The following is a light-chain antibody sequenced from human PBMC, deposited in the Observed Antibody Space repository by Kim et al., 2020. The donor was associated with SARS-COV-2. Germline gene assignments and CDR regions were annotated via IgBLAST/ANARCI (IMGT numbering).Light chain of an antibody. Sequence: DIQMTQSPSTLSASVGDRVTITCRASQSISSWLAWYQQKPGKAPKLLIYKASSLESGVPSRFSGSGSGTEFTLTISSLQPDDFATYYCQQYNSYGTFGQGTKVHIK. J-gene: IGKJ1*01. V-gene: IGKV1-5*03. CDR3: QQYNSYGT. CDR1: QSISSW. CDR2: KAS.